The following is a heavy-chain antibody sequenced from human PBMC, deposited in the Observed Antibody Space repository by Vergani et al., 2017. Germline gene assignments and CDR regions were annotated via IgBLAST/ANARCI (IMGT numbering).Heavy chain of an antibody. CDR3: ARDPRYYYDSSGYSDY. J-gene: IGHJ4*02. V-gene: IGHV3-7*01. Sequence: EMQLVESGGGLVQPGGSLRLSCAASGFTFRSYWMSWVRQAPGKGLEWVANIKQDGIEKYYVDSVKGRFTISRDNAKNSLYLQMNSLRAEDTAVYYCARDPRYYYDSSGYSDYWGQGTLVTVSS. D-gene: IGHD3-22*01. CDR1: GFTFRSYW. CDR2: IKQDGIEK.